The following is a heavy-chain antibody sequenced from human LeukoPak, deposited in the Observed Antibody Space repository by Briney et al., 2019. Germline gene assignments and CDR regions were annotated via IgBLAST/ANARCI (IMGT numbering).Heavy chain of an antibody. Sequence: PSETLSLTCAVYGGSFSGYYWTWIRQPPGKGLEWIGEMNHSGSANYNPSLKSRVTISVDTSKNQCSLQLNSVTPEDTAVYYCARDPLFGNYYYMDVWGRGTTVTVSS. CDR3: ARDPLFGNYYYMDV. CDR2: MNHSGSA. CDR1: GGSFSGYY. V-gene: IGHV4-34*01. D-gene: IGHD3-10*01. J-gene: IGHJ6*03.